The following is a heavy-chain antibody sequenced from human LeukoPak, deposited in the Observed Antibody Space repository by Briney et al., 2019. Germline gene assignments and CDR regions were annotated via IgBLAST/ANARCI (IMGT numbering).Heavy chain of an antibody. CDR2: FDPEDGET. V-gene: IGHV1-24*01. CDR1: GYTLTELS. Sequence: ASVKVSCKVSGYTLTELSMHWVRQAPGKGLEWMGGFDPEDGETIYAQKFQGRVTITADESTSTAYMELSSLRSEDTAVYYCARGAGSSSPSGYYYYMDVWGKGTTVTVSS. CDR3: ARGAGSSSPSGYYYYMDV. J-gene: IGHJ6*03. D-gene: IGHD6-6*01.